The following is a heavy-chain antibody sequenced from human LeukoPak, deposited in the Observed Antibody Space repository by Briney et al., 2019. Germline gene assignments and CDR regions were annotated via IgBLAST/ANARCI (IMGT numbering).Heavy chain of an antibody. CDR3: AKDKAMLRITIFPTPLDY. CDR2: ISNDGSKK. Sequence: GGSLRLSCAASGFTFSRYAFHWVRQAPGKGLEWVAVISNDGSKKDYADSVKGRFTISRDNSKNTLYLQMNSLRAEDTAVYYCAKDKAMLRITIFPTPLDYWGQGTLVTVSS. V-gene: IGHV3-30*04. J-gene: IGHJ4*01. CDR1: GFTFSRYA. D-gene: IGHD3-3*01.